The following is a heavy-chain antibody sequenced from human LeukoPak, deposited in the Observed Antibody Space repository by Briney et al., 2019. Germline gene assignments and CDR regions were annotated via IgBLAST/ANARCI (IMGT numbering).Heavy chain of an antibody. CDR1: GGTFSSYA. CDR2: TIPIFGTA. V-gene: IGHV1-69*01. Sequence: ASVKVSCKASGGTFSSYAISWVRQAPGQGLEWMGGTIPIFGTANYAQKFQGRVTITADESTSTAYMELSSLRSEDTAVYYCARVVDDYDFDYWGQGTLVTVSS. J-gene: IGHJ4*02. CDR3: ARVVDDYDFDY. D-gene: IGHD4-17*01.